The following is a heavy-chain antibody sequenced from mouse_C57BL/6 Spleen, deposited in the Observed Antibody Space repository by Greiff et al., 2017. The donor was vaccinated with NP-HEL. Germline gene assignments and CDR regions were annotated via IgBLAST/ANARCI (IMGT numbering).Heavy chain of an antibody. J-gene: IGHJ4*01. CDR2: SRNKANDYTT. Sequence: EVQRVESGGGLVQSGRSLRLSCATSGFTFSDFYMEWVRQAPGKGLEWIAASRNKANDYTTEYSASVKGRFIVSRDTSQSILYLQMNALRAEDTAIYYCARGSTVVGDYAMDYWGQGTSVTVSS. CDR1: GFTFSDFY. D-gene: IGHD1-1*01. V-gene: IGHV7-1*01. CDR3: ARGSTVVGDYAMDY.